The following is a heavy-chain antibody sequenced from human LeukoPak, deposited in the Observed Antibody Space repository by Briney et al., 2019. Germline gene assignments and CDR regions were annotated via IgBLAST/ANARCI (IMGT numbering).Heavy chain of an antibody. D-gene: IGHD3-10*01. Sequence: GGSLRLSCAASGFTFSSYGMHWVRQAPGKGLEWVAFIRYDGSNKYYADSVKGRFTISRDNSKNTLYLQMNSLRAEDTAVYYCAKIPTYYYGSGRPIRDYWGQGTLVTVSS. CDR1: GFTFSSYG. CDR3: AKIPTYYYGSGRPIRDY. CDR2: IRYDGSNK. J-gene: IGHJ4*02. V-gene: IGHV3-30*02.